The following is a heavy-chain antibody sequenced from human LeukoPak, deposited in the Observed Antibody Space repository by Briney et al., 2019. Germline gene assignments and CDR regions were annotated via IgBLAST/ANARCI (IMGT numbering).Heavy chain of an antibody. V-gene: IGHV4-59*05. CDR2: IYYNGNT. Sequence: PSETLSLTCTLSGGSFSNYYWTWIRQPPGKGLEWIGSIYYNGNTHYNPSLKSRVSISVDTSKNQFSLKLSSVTAADTAVYYCARGAIPGRMAAAGKSWFDPSGQGTLVTVSS. CDR3: ARGAIPGRMAAAGKSWFDP. CDR1: GGSFSNYY. D-gene: IGHD6-13*01. J-gene: IGHJ5*02.